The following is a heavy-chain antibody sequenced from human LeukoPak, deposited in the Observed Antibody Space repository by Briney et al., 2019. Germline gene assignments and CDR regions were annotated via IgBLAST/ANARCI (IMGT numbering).Heavy chain of an antibody. CDR2: INPNTGDT. CDR3: GRGNKSFDP. CDR1: GYTFTAYY. J-gene: IGHJ5*02. Sequence: GASVKVSCKASGYTFTAYYVHWVRQAPGQGLEWIGWINPNTGDTNYAPKFQGRVTMIKDTSTNSAYMELNKLTSDVSAVYYCGRGNKSFDPWGQGTLVTVSS. V-gene: IGHV1-2*02.